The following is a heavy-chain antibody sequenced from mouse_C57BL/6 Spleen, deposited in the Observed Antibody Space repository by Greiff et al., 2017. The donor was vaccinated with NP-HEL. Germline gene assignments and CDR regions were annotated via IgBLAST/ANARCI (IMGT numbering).Heavy chain of an antibody. Sequence: EVQLQQSGPELVKPGASVKISCKASGYTFTDYYMNWVKQSHGKSLEWIGDINPNNGGTSYNQKFKGKATLTVDKSSSTAYMELRSLTSEDSAVYYCARNWAYYAMDYWGQGTSVTVSS. CDR3: ARNWAYYAMDY. J-gene: IGHJ4*01. V-gene: IGHV1-26*01. CDR2: INPNNGGT. CDR1: GYTFTDYY. D-gene: IGHD4-1*01.